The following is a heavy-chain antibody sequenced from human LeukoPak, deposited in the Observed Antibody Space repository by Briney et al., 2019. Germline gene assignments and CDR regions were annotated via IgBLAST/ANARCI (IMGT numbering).Heavy chain of an antibody. V-gene: IGHV4-59*01. J-gene: IGHJ4*02. CDR1: GGSISSYY. Sequence: SETLSLTCTVSGGSISSYYWSWIRQSPGKGLEWIGYIYYSGSTNYNPSLKSRVTLSVDTSKNQFAQRLSSVTAADTAVYYYARDTYYYDSSGYPVGYFDYWGQGTLVTVSS. CDR3: ARDTYYYDSSGYPVGYFDY. CDR2: IYYSGST. D-gene: IGHD3-22*01.